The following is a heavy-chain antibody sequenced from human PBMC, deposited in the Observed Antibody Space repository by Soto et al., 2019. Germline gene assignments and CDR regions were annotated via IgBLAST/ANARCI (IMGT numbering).Heavy chain of an antibody. D-gene: IGHD3-10*01. CDR2: ISSSSSYI. Sequence: PGGSLRLSCAASGFTFSSYSMNWVRQAPGKGLEWVSSISSSSSYIYYADSVKGRFTISRDNAKNSLYLQMNSLRAEDTAVYYCARDFGSGSYYPSWFDPWGQGTLVTVS. CDR3: ARDFGSGSYYPSWFDP. J-gene: IGHJ5*02. V-gene: IGHV3-21*01. CDR1: GFTFSSYS.